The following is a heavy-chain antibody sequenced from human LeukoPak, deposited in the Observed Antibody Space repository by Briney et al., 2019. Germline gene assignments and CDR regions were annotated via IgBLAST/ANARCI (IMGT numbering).Heavy chain of an antibody. CDR3: AKDYSGYDK. D-gene: IGHD5-12*01. CDR2: ISDSGGST. CDR1: GFTFTNYA. J-gene: IGHJ4*02. V-gene: IGHV3-23*01. Sequence: GGSLRLSCAASGFTFTNYAVSWVRQVPGRGLEWVSGISDSGGSTYYADSVKGRFTISRDNSKNTLYLQMNTLRAEDTAVYYCAKDYSGYDKRGQGTLVTVSS.